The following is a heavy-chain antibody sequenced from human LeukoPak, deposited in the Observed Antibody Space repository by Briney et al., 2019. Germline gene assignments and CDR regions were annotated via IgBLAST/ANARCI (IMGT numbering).Heavy chain of an antibody. Sequence: PSETLSLTCAVYGGSFSGYYWSWIRQPPGKGLEWIGEINHSGSTNYNPSLKSRVTISVDTSKNQFSLKLSSVTAADTAVYYCAREVPYSYGLYDYWGQGTLVTVSS. D-gene: IGHD5-18*01. V-gene: IGHV4-34*01. CDR1: GGSFSGYY. J-gene: IGHJ4*02. CDR3: AREVPYSYGLYDY. CDR2: INHSGST.